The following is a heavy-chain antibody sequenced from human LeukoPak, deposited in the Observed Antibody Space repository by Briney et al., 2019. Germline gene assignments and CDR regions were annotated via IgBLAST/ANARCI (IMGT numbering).Heavy chain of an antibody. CDR2: IKNKDVRGTI. Sequence: GGSLRLSCAGSGFIFSDVWRSWVRQAPGKGLEWVARIKNKDVRGTIDYAAPVKGRFIISRDDSEKRLDLQMSSLKSVDSGVYYCITDLDYWGQGTVVTVSS. J-gene: IGHJ4*02. V-gene: IGHV3-15*01. CDR3: ITDLDY. CDR1: GFIFSDVW.